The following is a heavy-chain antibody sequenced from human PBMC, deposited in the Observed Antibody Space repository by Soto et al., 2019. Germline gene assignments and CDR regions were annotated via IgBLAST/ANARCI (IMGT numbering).Heavy chain of an antibody. CDR3: ARSPRRLLEWLFQY. J-gene: IGHJ4*02. Sequence: TGGSLRLSCAASGFTFSSYAVHWVRQAPGKGLEWVAVISYDGSNKYYADSVKGRFTISRDNSKNTLYLQMNSLRAEDTAVYYCARSPRRLLEWLFQYWGQGTLVTVSS. D-gene: IGHD3-3*01. CDR2: ISYDGSNK. CDR1: GFTFSSYA. V-gene: IGHV3-30-3*01.